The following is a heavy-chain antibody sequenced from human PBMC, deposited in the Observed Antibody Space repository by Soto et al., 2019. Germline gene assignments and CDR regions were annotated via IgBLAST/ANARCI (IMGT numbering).Heavy chain of an antibody. J-gene: IGHJ4*02. V-gene: IGHV1-2*02. D-gene: IGHD2-21*02. CDR1: GYNFVAYY. CDR3: AKDRQYGDYCYNFAY. CDR2: INPSSGAT. Sequence: ASVKVSCKASGYNFVAYYMHWVRQAPGQGLEWMGWINPSSGATNFAERFQGRVTMTSDTSISTFYMEIKRLNSDYTAVYFCAKDRQYGDYCYNFAYWGQGTLVT.